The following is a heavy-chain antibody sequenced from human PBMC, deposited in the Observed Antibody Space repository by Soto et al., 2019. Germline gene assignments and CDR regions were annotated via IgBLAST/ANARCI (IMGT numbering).Heavy chain of an antibody. CDR2: ISCGGGTT. V-gene: IGHV3-23*01. CDR1: EFTFSNYA. Sequence: QPGGSLRLSCAASEFTFSNYAMSWVRQAPGKGLEWVSAISCGGGTTYYADSVKGRFTISRDNSKNTLYLQMNSLRAEDTAVYYCAKNPGYYYDSTGYHFDYWGQGA. CDR3: AKNPGYYYDSTGYHFDY. J-gene: IGHJ4*02. D-gene: IGHD3-22*01.